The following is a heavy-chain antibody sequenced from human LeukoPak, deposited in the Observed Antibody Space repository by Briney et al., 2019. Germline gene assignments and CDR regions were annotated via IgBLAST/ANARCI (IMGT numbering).Heavy chain of an antibody. CDR1: GYTFTGYF. V-gene: IGHV1-2*02. Sequence: ASVKVSCKASGYTFTGYFMHWVRQAPGQGLEWMAWINPNSGDTNYAQKFQGRITMTRDTSISTAYMELSRLRSDDTAVYYCARDSISRYYDFWSGYRNTNYMDVWGKGTTVTVSS. J-gene: IGHJ6*03. D-gene: IGHD3-3*01. CDR2: INPNSGDT. CDR3: ARDSISRYYDFWSGYRNTNYMDV.